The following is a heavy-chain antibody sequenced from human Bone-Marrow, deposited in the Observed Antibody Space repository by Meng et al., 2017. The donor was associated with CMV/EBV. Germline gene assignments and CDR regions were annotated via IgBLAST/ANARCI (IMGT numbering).Heavy chain of an antibody. CDR3: AKDQLLFGGPNAYFDD. CDR2: IRHDGSNK. V-gene: IGHV3-30*02. CDR1: GFTFETYG. D-gene: IGHD3-16*01. Sequence: GESLKISCAASGFTFETYGMHWVRQAPGKGLEWVAFIRHDGSNKFYGDSVKGRFTISRDNSKNTLYLQMNSLRAEETAIYYCAKDQLLFGGPNAYFDDWGQGTRVTVSS. J-gene: IGHJ4*02.